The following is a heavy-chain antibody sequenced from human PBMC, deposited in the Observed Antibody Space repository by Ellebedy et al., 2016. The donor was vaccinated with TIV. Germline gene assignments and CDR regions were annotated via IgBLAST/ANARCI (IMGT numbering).Heavy chain of an antibody. D-gene: IGHD1-26*01. Sequence: ASVKVSCKASGGTFSSYAISWVRQAPGQGLEWMGGIIPIFGTANYAQKFQGRVTITADESTSTAYMELSSLRSEDTAVYYCATGNALGATGDAFDIWGQGTLVTVSS. CDR3: ATGNALGATGDAFDI. CDR1: GGTFSSYA. J-gene: IGHJ4*02. V-gene: IGHV1-69*13. CDR2: IIPIFGTA.